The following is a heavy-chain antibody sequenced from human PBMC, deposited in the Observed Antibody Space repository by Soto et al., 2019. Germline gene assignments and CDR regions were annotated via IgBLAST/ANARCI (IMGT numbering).Heavy chain of an antibody. CDR2: ISYDGILK. CDR3: AKDFKVSGGHYGSLNYYYGMDV. CDR1: GFTFRDFG. V-gene: IGHV3-30*18. J-gene: IGHJ6*02. Sequence: SLRLSCAASGFTFRDFGMHWVRQAPGKGPEWVAIISYDGILKYYADSVKGRFTISRDTSKGAVYLQMNSLTPEDTAVYYCAKDFKVSGGHYGSLNYYYGMDVWGQGTTVTVSS. D-gene: IGHD3-10*01.